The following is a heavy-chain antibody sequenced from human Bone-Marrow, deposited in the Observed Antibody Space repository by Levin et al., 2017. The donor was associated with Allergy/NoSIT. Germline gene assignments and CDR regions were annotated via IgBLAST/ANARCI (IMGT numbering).Heavy chain of an antibody. CDR1: GFTFSSYA. CDR2: ISYDGSNK. Sequence: PAGGSLRLSCAASGFTFSSYAMHWVRQAPGKGLEWVAVISYDGSNKYYADSVKGRFTISRDNSKNTLYLQMNSLRAEDTAVYYCARESVWAAAGTVGWFDPWGQGTLVTVSS. CDR3: ARESVWAAAGTVGWFDP. V-gene: IGHV3-30-3*01. J-gene: IGHJ5*02. D-gene: IGHD6-13*01.